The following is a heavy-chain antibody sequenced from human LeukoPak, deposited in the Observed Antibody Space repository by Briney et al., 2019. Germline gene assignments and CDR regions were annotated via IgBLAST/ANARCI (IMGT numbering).Heavy chain of an antibody. V-gene: IGHV3-30*18. Sequence: GGSLRLSCAASGFTFSSYAMHWVRQAPGKGLEWVTVISYDGGNKFYADSVRGRLTISRDNSKNTVYLQMNSLRVEDTAVYYCAKVHLTYYYDSSGYGFQDYWGQGTLVTVSS. CDR3: AKVHLTYYYDSSGYGFQDY. D-gene: IGHD3-22*01. J-gene: IGHJ4*02. CDR1: GFTFSSYA. CDR2: ISYDGGNK.